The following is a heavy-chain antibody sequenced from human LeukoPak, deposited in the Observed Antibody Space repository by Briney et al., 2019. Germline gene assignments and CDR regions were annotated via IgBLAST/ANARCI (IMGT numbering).Heavy chain of an antibody. D-gene: IGHD3-16*02. CDR3: ARAPYGVGYTAERDY. J-gene: IGHJ4*02. Sequence: GGSLRLSCAASGFTFSSYAMSWVRQAPGKGLEWVSVIYRDDTTYYADSVKGRFTIFRDNSKNTLYLQMNSLRDDDTAVYYCARAPYGVGYTAERDYWGQGTLVTVSS. CDR2: IYRDDTT. V-gene: IGHV3-53*01. CDR1: GFTFSSYA.